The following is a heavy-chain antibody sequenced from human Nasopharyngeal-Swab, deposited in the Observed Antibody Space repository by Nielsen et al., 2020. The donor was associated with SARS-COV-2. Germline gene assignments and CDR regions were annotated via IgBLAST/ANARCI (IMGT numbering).Heavy chain of an antibody. CDR1: GYTFTGYY. J-gene: IGHJ4*02. Sequence: ASVKVSCKASGYTFTGYYMHWVRQAPGQGLEWMGWINPNSGGTNYGQKFQGRVTMTTDTATNTAYMELRSLRSDDTAVYHCARDLFVWGSYRNFDYWGQGTRVTVSS. D-gene: IGHD3-16*02. CDR3: ARDLFVWGSYRNFDY. V-gene: IGHV1-2*02. CDR2: INPNSGGT.